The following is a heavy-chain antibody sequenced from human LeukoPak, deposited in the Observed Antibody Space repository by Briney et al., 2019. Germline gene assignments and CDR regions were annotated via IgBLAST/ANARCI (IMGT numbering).Heavy chain of an antibody. J-gene: IGHJ4*02. V-gene: IGHV3-30*02. CDR2: IRYDGSRQ. D-gene: IGHD3-22*01. Sequence: GGSLRLSCKASGIRFRIHGMFGFRQAPAKGRRGGASIRYDGSRQFYADSVKGRFTISRDNSRNTVDVQMNSLRSGDSALYYCAKGGQYDSDSFFDFWGQGTLVTVSS. CDR1: GIRFRIHG. CDR3: AKGGQYDSDSFFDF.